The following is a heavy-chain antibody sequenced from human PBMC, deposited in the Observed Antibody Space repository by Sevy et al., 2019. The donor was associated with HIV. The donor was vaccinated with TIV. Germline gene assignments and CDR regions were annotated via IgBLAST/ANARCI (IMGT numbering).Heavy chain of an antibody. Sequence: GGSLRLSCEVSGFTFSSYEMNWVRQAPGKGLEWVSYIGSSGNTTYYADSVKGRFTISRDNTKNSLYLQMNSLRAEDTAVYYCARVDAYYDTGIDPWGQGTLVTVSS. D-gene: IGHD3-22*01. CDR3: ARVDAYYDTGIDP. J-gene: IGHJ5*02. V-gene: IGHV3-48*03. CDR1: GFTFSSYE. CDR2: IGSSGNTT.